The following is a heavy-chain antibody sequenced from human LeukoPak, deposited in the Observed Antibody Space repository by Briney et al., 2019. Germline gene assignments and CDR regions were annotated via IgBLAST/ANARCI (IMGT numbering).Heavy chain of an antibody. J-gene: IGHJ4*02. CDR1: GGSISNFF. Sequence: PSETLSLTCTVSGGSISNFFWSWIRQPPGKGLEWIGYIYYSGNTNYNPSLKSRVTISLDTSQGQFSLKVTSVTAADTAVYYCARGRDYFDFWGRGTLVTVSS. CDR2: IYYSGNT. CDR3: ARGRDYFDF. V-gene: IGHV4-59*01.